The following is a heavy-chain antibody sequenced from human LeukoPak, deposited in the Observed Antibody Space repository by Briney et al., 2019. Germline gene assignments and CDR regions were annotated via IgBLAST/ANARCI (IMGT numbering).Heavy chain of an antibody. J-gene: IGHJ4*02. Sequence: GGALRLSRAPSRVTFSGFSMNWGRPGPGEGLGGVSSISSSSSYIYYADSVKGRFTISRDNAKNSLYLQMNGLRAEDTAVYYCARGDSGWYHPLDYRGQGTLVTVSS. CDR2: ISSSSSYI. V-gene: IGHV3-21*01. CDR3: ARGDSGWYHPLDY. CDR1: RVTFSGFS. D-gene: IGHD6-19*01.